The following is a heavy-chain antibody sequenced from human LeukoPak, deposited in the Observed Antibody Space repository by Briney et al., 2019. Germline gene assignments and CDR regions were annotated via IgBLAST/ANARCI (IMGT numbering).Heavy chain of an antibody. CDR1: GGTFSSYA. CDR2: IIPILGIA. D-gene: IGHD2-15*01. V-gene: IGHV1-69*04. CDR3: ARDRFIVVVVAATPGKYYYGMDV. J-gene: IGHJ6*02. Sequence: SVKVSCKASGGTFSSYAISWVRQAPGQGLEWMGRIIPILGIANYAQKFQGRVTITADKSTSTAYMELSSLRSEDTAVYYCARDRFIVVVVAATPGKYYYGMDVWGQGTTVTVSS.